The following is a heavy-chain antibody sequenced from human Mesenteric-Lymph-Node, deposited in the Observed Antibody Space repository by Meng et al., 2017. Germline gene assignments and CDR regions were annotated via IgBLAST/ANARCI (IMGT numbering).Heavy chain of an antibody. J-gene: IGHJ5*02. CDR2: INPSGGST. CDR3: ARDVFKGLGAGANWFDP. V-gene: IGHV1-46*01. CDR1: GYTFTSYA. D-gene: IGHD6-13*01. Sequence: ASVKVSCKASGYTFTSYAMNWVRQAPGQGLEWMGIINPSGGSTSYAQKFQGRVTMTRDTSTSTVYMELSSLRSEDTAVYYCARDVFKGLGAGANWFDPWGQGTLVTVSS.